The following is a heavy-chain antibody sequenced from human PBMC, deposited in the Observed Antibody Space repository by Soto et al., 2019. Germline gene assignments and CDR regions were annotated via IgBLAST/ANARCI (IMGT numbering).Heavy chain of an antibody. CDR3: AKGYSSSWYYYMDG. CDR1: GFTFSDYY. Sequence: QVQLVESGGGLVKPGGSLRLSCAASGFTFSDYYMSWIRQAPGKGLEWVSYISSSGSTIYYADSVKGRFNISRDNAKNSLYLQMNCLRAEDTAVYYCAKGYSSSWYYYMDGWGKGTTVTVSS. V-gene: IGHV3-11*01. D-gene: IGHD6-13*01. CDR2: ISSSGSTI. J-gene: IGHJ6*03.